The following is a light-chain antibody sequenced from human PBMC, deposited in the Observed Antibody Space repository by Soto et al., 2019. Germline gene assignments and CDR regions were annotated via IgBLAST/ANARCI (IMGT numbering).Light chain of an antibody. Sequence: EIVLTQSPATLSLSPGERATLSCRASQSIRHFLGWYQQKPGQAPRLLIYGASSRATGIPDRFSGSGSGTDFTLTISSLEPEDYAVYYCQEYGHSLWTFGQGTK. CDR3: QEYGHSLWT. CDR1: QSIRHF. CDR2: GAS. V-gene: IGKV3-20*01. J-gene: IGKJ1*01.